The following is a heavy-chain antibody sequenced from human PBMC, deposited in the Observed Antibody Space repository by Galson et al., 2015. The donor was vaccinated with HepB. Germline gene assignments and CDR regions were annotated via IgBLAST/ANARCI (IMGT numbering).Heavy chain of an antibody. V-gene: IGHV3-7*03. Sequence: SLRLSCAASGFIFSSYWMSWVRQAPGKGLEWVANIKQDGSEKYYVDSVRGRFTISRDNAKNSLYLQMNSLRAEDTAVYYCARVTGIFDGGRYFDYWGQGTLVTVSS. CDR3: ARVTGIFDGGRYFDY. CDR1: GFIFSSYW. CDR2: IKQDGSEK. J-gene: IGHJ4*02. D-gene: IGHD1-20*01.